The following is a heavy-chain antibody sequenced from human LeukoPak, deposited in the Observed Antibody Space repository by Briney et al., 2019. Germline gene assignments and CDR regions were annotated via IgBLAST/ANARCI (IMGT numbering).Heavy chain of an antibody. V-gene: IGHV4-39*01. J-gene: IGHJ3*02. CDR3: ASLPRYCSGGTCRDTFDI. CDR2: IYYSGST. D-gene: IGHD2-15*01. CDR1: GSSISSSSYY. Sequence: PSETLSLTCTVSGSSISSSSYYWGWIRQPPGKGLEWIGSIYYSGSTYYNPTLKSRVTISVDTSKSQFSLKLSSVTAADTAMYYCASLPRYCSGGTCRDTFDIWGQGTMVTVSS.